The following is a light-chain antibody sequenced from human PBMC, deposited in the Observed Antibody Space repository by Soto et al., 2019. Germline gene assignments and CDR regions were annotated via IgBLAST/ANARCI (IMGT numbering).Light chain of an antibody. V-gene: IGKV3-15*01. CDR1: QSLGGN. J-gene: IGKJ1*01. CDR3: HQYSNWPSWT. Sequence: VAVSPGDTATLSCRASQSLGGNLAWYQQKPGQAPRLLIFRPSSRAKGVPARFSASGSGTEFTLTISGLQSEDFAVYYCHQYSNWPSWTFGPGTNVDIK. CDR2: RPS.